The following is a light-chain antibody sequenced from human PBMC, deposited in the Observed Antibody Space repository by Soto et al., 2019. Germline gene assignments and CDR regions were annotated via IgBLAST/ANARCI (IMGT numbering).Light chain of an antibody. J-gene: IGLJ2*01. CDR2: SNN. Sequence: QSVVTQPSSASGTPGQRVTISCSGGSSNIGDYPVNWYQHLPGTAPKVLIYSNNQQPSGVPDRFSGSKSGTSASLAISGRRSEDEADYYCAAWDDRLNAVVFGGGTKLTVL. CDR1: SSNIGDYP. CDR3: AAWDDRLNAVV. V-gene: IGLV1-44*01.